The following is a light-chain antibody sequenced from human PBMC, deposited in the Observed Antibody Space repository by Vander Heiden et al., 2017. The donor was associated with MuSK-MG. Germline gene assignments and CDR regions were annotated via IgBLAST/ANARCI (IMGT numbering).Light chain of an antibody. J-gene: IGLJ2*01. CDR3: RSYAGSNIQWV. V-gene: IGLV2-8*01. CDR2: DVS. Sequence: QSALTQPPSASGSPGQSVTISCTGTSSDVGGYNYVSWYQKHPGKDPKLMIYDVSKRPSGVPDRFSGSKSGNTASLTVSGLQAEDEADYYCRSYAGSNIQWVFGGGTKLTVL. CDR1: SSDVGGYNY.